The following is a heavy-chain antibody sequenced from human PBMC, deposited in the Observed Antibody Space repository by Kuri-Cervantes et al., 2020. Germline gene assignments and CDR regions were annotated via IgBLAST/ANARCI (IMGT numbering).Heavy chain of an antibody. J-gene: IGHJ5*02. V-gene: IGHV1-46*01. CDR1: GYTFTSYY. D-gene: IGHD3-9*01. CDR2: INPSGGST. CDR3: ARGLRYFDWLSKNDPWFDP. Sequence: ASVKVSCKASGYTFTSYYMHWVRQAPGQGLEWMGIINPSGGSTSYAQKFQGRVTMTRDTSKNQFSLKLSSVTAADTAVYYCARGLRYFDWLSKNDPWFDPWGQGTLVTVSS.